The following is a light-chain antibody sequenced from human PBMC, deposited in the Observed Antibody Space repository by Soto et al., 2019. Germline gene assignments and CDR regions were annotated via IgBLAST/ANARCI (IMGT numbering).Light chain of an antibody. V-gene: IGKV3-20*01. CDR2: AAS. CDR3: QHYGSSRT. J-gene: IGKJ1*01. Sequence: ELVLTQSPGTLSLSPGERATLSCRASQSVSSSYLAWYQHKPGQPPRLLMYAASSRATGTPDRFSGSGSGTDYTLTISRLEHEDFAVYYCQHYGSSRTFGQGTKMEIK. CDR1: QSVSSSY.